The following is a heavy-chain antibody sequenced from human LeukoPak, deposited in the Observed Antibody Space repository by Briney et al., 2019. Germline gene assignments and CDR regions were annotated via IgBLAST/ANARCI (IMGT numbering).Heavy chain of an antibody. Sequence: GSLRLSCAASGFTFSSYAMSWVRQAPGKGLEWVSSISITGGGTYYADSVKGRFTISRDNSKNTLHLQMYRLRAEDTAVYYCAKRDNSGWYSLDYWGQGTLVTVSS. CDR1: GFTFSSYA. CDR2: ISITGGGT. V-gene: IGHV3-23*01. CDR3: AKRDNSGWYSLDY. J-gene: IGHJ4*02. D-gene: IGHD6-19*01.